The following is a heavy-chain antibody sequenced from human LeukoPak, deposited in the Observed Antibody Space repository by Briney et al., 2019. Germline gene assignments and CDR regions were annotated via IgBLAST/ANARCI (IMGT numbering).Heavy chain of an antibody. D-gene: IGHD3-10*01. V-gene: IGHV3-23*01. CDR1: GFTFSTYA. J-gene: IGHJ4*02. Sequence: PGGSLRLSCAASGFTFSTYAMDWVRQAPGKGLEWVSTIGATTGNTYYADSVKGRFTISRDNSKNTMWLQMNSLRAEDTAIYYCANRGRYYFDYWGQGALVAVSS. CDR3: ANRGRYYFDY. CDR2: IGATTGNT.